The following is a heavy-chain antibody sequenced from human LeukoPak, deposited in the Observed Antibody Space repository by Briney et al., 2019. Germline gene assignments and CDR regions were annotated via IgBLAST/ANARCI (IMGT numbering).Heavy chain of an antibody. J-gene: IGHJ4*02. D-gene: IGHD5-12*01. Sequence: ASVKVSCKASGYTFTGYYMHWVRQAPGQGLEWMGWINPNSGGTNYAQKFQGWVTMTRDTSISTAYMELSRLRSDDTAVYYCARAIAGLDSGYENYFDYWGQGTLVTVPS. CDR2: INPNSGGT. CDR1: GYTFTGYY. V-gene: IGHV1-2*04. CDR3: ARAIAGLDSGYENYFDY.